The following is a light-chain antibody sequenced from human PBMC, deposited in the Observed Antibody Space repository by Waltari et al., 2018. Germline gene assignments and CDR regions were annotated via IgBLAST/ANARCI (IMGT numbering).Light chain of an antibody. CDR1: QSVSHY. V-gene: IGKV3-11*01. CDR3: QQRTNWPPGYT. CDR2: DAS. J-gene: IGKJ2*01. Sequence: EIVLTQSPATLYLSPGETAPLACRASQSVSHYLGLYQQKPGQAPRPHIYDASKRATGTPARFSCSGSGTDFTLTISSLEPEDFAVYYCQQRTNWPPGYTFGQGTNLQIK.